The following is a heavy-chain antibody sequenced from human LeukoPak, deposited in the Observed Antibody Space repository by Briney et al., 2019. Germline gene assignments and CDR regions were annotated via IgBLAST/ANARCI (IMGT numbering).Heavy chain of an antibody. CDR1: GFTFANTW. J-gene: IGHJ4*02. Sequence: GGSLRLSCAASGFTFANTWMHWVRQAPGKGLVWVSIINNDGSSTNYADSVKGRFTISRDNAKNTLYLQMNSLRDGDTAVYYCVIGGTYGSGSWGQGTLVTVSS. V-gene: IGHV3-74*01. CDR3: VIGGTYGSGS. D-gene: IGHD3-10*01. CDR2: INNDGSST.